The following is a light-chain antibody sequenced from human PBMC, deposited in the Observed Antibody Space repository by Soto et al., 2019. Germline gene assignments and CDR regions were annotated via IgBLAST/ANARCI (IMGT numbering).Light chain of an antibody. CDR3: QQYGGSPLIT. J-gene: IGKJ5*01. CDR2: GAS. CDR1: QSVDSVY. Sequence: EVVLTQSPGTLSLSPGERATLSCRASQSVDSVYLAWYQQKPGQAPRLLMYGASSRATGVPDRFSGSGSGTDFTLTINRLEPEDFAVYYCQQYGGSPLITFGQGTRLEIK. V-gene: IGKV3-20*01.